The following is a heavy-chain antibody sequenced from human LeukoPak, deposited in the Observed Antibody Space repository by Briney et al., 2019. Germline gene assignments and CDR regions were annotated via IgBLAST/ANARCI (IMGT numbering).Heavy chain of an antibody. D-gene: IGHD6-13*01. CDR2: ISGSGGGT. J-gene: IGHJ4*02. CDR1: GFTLRTYD. V-gene: IGHV3-23*01. Sequence: PGGSLRLSCAASGFTLRTYDMSWVRQAPGKGLEWVSGISGSGGGTYYADSVKGRFTISRDNSKNTLYLQMNSLRAEETAVYYCARKDISTWYFDYWGQGTLVTVSS. CDR3: ARKDISTWYFDY.